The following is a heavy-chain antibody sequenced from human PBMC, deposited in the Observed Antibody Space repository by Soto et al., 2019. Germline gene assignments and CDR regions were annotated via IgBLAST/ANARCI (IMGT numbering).Heavy chain of an antibody. Sequence: SETLSLTCAVYGGSFSGYYWSWIRQPPGKGLEWIGEINHSGSTNYNPSLKSRVTISVDTSKNQFSLKLSSVTAADTAVYYCARSRLPRVWGPGTTVIVSS. J-gene: IGHJ6*02. CDR2: INHSGST. CDR3: ARSRLPRV. V-gene: IGHV4-34*01. D-gene: IGHD6-6*01. CDR1: GGSFSGYY.